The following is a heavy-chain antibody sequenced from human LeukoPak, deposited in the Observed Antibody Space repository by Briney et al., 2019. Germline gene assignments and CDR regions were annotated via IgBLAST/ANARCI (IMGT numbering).Heavy chain of an antibody. CDR2: INPRDDYK. CDR3: ARDGGSYSADY. J-gene: IGHJ4*02. V-gene: IGHV1-46*01. Sequence: ASVKVSCKASGYTFINYHMHWVRQAPGQGLEWLGIINPRDDYKNYAQKFQGRITITRDTSTSTVYMDLSSLTSDDTAVYYCARDGGSYSADYWGQGTLVTVSS. D-gene: IGHD1-26*01. CDR1: GYTFINYH.